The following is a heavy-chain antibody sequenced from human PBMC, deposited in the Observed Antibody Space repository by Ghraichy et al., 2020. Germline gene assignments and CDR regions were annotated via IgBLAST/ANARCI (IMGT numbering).Heavy chain of an antibody. V-gene: IGHV4-59*12. CDR2: VYFRGST. D-gene: IGHD3-10*01. CDR1: GDSINSDY. J-gene: IGHJ5*02. Sequence: SETLSLTCIVTGDSINSDYWSWIRQPPGKGLEWIGNVYFRGSTYYNPSLQSRVTISVDTSKDQFSLRLDSVTAADTALYYCARVNTLVRGGRGWFDPWGQGTLVIVSS. CDR3: ARVNTLVRGGRGWFDP.